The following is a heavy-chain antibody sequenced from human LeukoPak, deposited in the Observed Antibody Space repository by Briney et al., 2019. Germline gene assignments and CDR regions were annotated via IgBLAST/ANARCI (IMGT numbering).Heavy chain of an antibody. Sequence: SETLSLTCAVYGGSFSGYYWSWIRQPPGKGLEWIGEINHSGSTNYNPSLKSRVTISVDTSKNQFSLKLSSVTAADTAVYYCARGRRVWRCYYRYFDYWGQGTLVTVSS. V-gene: IGHV4-34*01. J-gene: IGHJ4*02. CDR1: GGSFSGYY. D-gene: IGHD3-3*01. CDR2: INHSGST. CDR3: ARGRRVWRCYYRYFDY.